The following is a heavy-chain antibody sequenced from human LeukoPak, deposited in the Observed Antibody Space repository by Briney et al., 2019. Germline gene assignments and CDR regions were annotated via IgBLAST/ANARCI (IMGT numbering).Heavy chain of an antibody. J-gene: IGHJ4*02. Sequence: PGGSLRLSCAASGFTFSSYSMNWVRQAPGKGLEWVSSISSSSGYIYYADSVKGRFTISRDNAKNSLYLQMNSLRAEDTAVYYCARDWYSSTDTLGDYWGQGTLVTVSS. CDR3: ARDWYSSTDTLGDY. CDR1: GFTFSSYS. CDR2: ISSSSGYI. D-gene: IGHD6-13*01. V-gene: IGHV3-21*01.